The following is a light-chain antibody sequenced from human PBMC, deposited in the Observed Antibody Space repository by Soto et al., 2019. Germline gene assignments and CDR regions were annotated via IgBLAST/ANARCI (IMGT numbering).Light chain of an antibody. J-gene: IGKJ1*01. CDR1: QIISSW. CDR2: KAS. V-gene: IGKV1-5*03. Sequence: DIQVTQSPSTLSASVGDRVTITFLASQIISSWLAWYQQKPGKAPKLLIYKASTLKSGVPSRFSGSGSGTEFTLTISSLQPDDFATYYCQHYNSYSEEFGQGTKVDIK. CDR3: QHYNSYSEE.